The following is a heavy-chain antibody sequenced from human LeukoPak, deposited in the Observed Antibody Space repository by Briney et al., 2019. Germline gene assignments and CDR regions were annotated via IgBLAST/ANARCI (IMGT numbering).Heavy chain of an antibody. V-gene: IGHV3-21*01. Sequence: GGSLRLSCAASGFTFSSYSMIWVRQAPRKGLEWVSSINSSSSYIYYADSVKGRFTISRDNAKNSLYLQMNSLRAEDTAVYYCARGYYDSSGYYYKGRDAFDIWGQGTMVTVSS. CDR2: INSSSSYI. J-gene: IGHJ3*02. D-gene: IGHD3-22*01. CDR1: GFTFSSYS. CDR3: ARGYYDSSGYYYKGRDAFDI.